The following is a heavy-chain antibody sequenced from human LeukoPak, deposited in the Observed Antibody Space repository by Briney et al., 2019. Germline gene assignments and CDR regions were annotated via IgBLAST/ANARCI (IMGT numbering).Heavy chain of an antibody. CDR2: IYTSGST. Sequence: QASETLSLTCTVSGGSISSYDWSWIRQPAGKGLEWIGRIYTSGSTNYNPSLKSRVTMSVDTSKNQFSLKLNSVTAADTAVYYCARLSSTWYQDWYFDLWGRGTLVTVSS. J-gene: IGHJ2*01. V-gene: IGHV4-4*07. CDR1: GGSISSYD. CDR3: ARLSSTWYQDWYFDL. D-gene: IGHD6-13*01.